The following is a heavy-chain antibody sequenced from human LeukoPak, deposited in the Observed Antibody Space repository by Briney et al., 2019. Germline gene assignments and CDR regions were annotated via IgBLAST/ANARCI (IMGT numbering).Heavy chain of an antibody. CDR3: ARVAGGYFDY. V-gene: IGHV4-59*01. J-gene: IGHJ4*02. CDR2: IYYSGST. CDR1: GGSISSYY. D-gene: IGHD4-23*01. Sequence: SETLSPTCTVSGGSISSYYWSWIRQPPGKGLEWIGYIYYSGSTNYNPSLKSRVTISVDTSKNQFSLKLSSVTAADTAVYYCARVAGGYFDYWGQGTLVTVSS.